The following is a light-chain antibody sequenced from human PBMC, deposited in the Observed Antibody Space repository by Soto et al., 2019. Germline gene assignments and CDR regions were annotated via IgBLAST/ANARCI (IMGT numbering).Light chain of an antibody. Sequence: EIVLTQSPATLSLSPGERATLSCGASQRVSSSYLAWFQQKPGLAPRLLIYDASNRATGIPDRFSGSGSGTDFTLTISRLEPEDFAMYYCQQYGSTPVTFGGGTRVEIK. J-gene: IGKJ4*01. CDR2: DAS. CDR3: QQYGSTPVT. CDR1: QRVSSSY. V-gene: IGKV3D-20*01.